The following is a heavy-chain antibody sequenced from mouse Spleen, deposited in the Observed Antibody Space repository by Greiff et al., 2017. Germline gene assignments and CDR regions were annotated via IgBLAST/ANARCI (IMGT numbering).Heavy chain of an antibody. CDR2: IWSGGST. D-gene: IGHD1-2*01. V-gene: IGHV2-2*01. CDR1: GFSLTSYG. J-gene: IGHJ4*01. CDR3: ASFTTATDYAMDY. Sequence: VKLMESGPGLVQPSQSLSITCTVSGFSLTSYGVHWVRQSPGKGLEWLGVIWSGGSTDYNAAFISRLSISKDNSKSQVFFKMNSLQADDTAIYYCASFTTATDYAMDYWGQGTSVTVSS.